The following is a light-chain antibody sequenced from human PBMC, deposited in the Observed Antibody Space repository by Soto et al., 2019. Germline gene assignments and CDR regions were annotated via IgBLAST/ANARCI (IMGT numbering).Light chain of an antibody. V-gene: IGLV1-40*01. CDR2: GNN. J-gene: IGLJ1*01. CDR3: QSYDSSLSAPYV. Sequence: QSVLTQPPSVSGAPGQRVTISCTGTSSNIGAGYDVHWYQQLPETAPKLLIYGNNNRPSGVPDRFSGSKSGTSASLAITGLQAEDEADYYCQSYDSSLSAPYVFGTATKLTVL. CDR1: SSNIGAGYD.